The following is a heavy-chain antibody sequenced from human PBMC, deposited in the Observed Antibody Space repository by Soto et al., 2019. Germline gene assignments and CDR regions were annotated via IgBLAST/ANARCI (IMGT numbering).Heavy chain of an antibody. Sequence: QVQLQESGPGLVKPSQTLSLTSTVSGGYISSGGYYWSWLRQHPGKGLEWIGYIYYSGSTYYNPSLKSRVTISVDTSKNQFSLKLSSLSAADTAVYYCARDLQLTLWGQGTLVPVSS. CDR1: GGYISSGGYY. CDR3: ARDLQLTL. J-gene: IGHJ4*02. V-gene: IGHV4-31*03. CDR2: IYYSGST. D-gene: IGHD6-13*01.